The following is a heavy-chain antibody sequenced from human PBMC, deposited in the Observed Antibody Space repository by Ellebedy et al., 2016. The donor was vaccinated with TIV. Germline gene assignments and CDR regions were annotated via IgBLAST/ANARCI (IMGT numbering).Heavy chain of an antibody. CDR1: GFPFNSYA. D-gene: IGHD6-13*01. J-gene: IGHJ4*02. CDR2: ISDSGGNT. Sequence: GGSLRLXXAASGFPFNSYAMSWVRQPPGKGLEWVSSISDSGGNTYYADSVRGRFTFSRDNSKNTLYLQMNSLRAEDTAVYYCAKGWLGAGAGTDFDYWGRGTLVTVSS. V-gene: IGHV3-23*01. CDR3: AKGWLGAGAGTDFDY.